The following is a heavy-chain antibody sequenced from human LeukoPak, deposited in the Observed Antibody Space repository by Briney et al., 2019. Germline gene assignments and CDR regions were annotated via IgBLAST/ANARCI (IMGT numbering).Heavy chain of an antibody. D-gene: IGHD3-22*01. CDR2: IYYSGNT. CDR1: GGSISSGNYY. V-gene: IGHV4-30-4*01. CDR3: ARAWGYYDSSGSHGFDI. J-gene: IGHJ3*02. Sequence: SETLSLTCTVSGGSISSGNYYWSWIRQPPGKGLEWIGYIYYSGNTYYNPSLRSRVTISVDTSTNQFSQNLSSVTAADTAVYYCARAWGYYDSSGSHGFDIWGQGTAVTVSS.